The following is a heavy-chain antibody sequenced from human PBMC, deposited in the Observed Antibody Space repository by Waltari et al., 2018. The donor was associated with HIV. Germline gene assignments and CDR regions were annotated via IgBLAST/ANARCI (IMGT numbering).Heavy chain of an antibody. V-gene: IGHV3-48*04. J-gene: IGHJ6*02. CDR3: ARDDYGDYRRSYYGMDV. D-gene: IGHD4-17*01. Sequence: EVQLVESGGGLVQPGGSLRLSCAASGFTFSSYSMNWVRQAPGKGLEWVSYISSRSSTIYYADSVKGRFTISRDNAKNSLYLQMNSLRAEDTAVYYCARDDYGDYRRSYYGMDVWGQGTTVTVSS. CDR1: GFTFSSYS. CDR2: ISSRSSTI.